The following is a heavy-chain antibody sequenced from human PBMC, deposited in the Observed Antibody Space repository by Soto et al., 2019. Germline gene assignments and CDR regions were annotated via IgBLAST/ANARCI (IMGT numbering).Heavy chain of an antibody. CDR2: INHSGSA. CDR3: GRKTGIRYYFEY. D-gene: IGHD3-10*01. CDR1: GGSFSGYY. Sequence: PSETLSLTCAVYGGSFSGYYWTWIRQPPGKGLEWIGEINHSGSANYNPSLKSRLTVSVDTSKNQFSLKLTSVTAADTAVYYCGRKTGIRYYFEYWGQGMLVTVSS. J-gene: IGHJ4*02. V-gene: IGHV4-34*01.